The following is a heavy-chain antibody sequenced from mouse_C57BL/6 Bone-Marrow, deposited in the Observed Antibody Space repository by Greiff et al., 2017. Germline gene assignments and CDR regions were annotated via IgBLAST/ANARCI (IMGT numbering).Heavy chain of an antibody. V-gene: IGHV1-69*01. CDR3: ARGGDDVEY. J-gene: IGHJ2*03. Sequence: QVQLQQPGAELVMPGASVKLSCKASGYTFTSYWMHWVKQRPGQGLEWIGEIDPSDSYTNYNQKFKGKSTLTVDKSSSTAYMQLSSLTSEDSAVYYCARGGDDVEYWGQGTSLTVSS. CDR2: IDPSDSYT. CDR1: GYTFTSYW. D-gene: IGHD2-2*01.